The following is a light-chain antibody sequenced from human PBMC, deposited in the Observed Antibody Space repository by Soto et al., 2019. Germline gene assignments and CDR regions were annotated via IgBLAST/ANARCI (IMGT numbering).Light chain of an antibody. CDR2: AAS. Sequence: DIQMTQSPSSLSASVGDRVTITCRSSQSISSYLNWYQQKPGKAPKLLIYAASSLQSGVPSRFSGSGSRTDFTLTISILQPEDFATYYCQQSYSTWTFGQGTKVEIK. CDR3: QQSYSTWT. J-gene: IGKJ1*01. V-gene: IGKV1-39*01. CDR1: QSISSY.